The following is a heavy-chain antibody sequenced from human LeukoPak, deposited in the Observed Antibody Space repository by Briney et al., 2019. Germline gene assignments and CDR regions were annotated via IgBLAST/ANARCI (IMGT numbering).Heavy chain of an antibody. CDR2: LSYTGKT. V-gene: IGHV4-59*02. J-gene: IGHJ4*02. CDR1: GVSVSTSH. D-gene: IGHD2/OR15-2a*01. CDR3: SEGYFEPFDH. Sequence: KPSETLSLTCNVSGVSVSTSHWNWIRQRPGKGLEWIGCLSYTGKTDYNPSLKSRVSISLGSSNNHFSLKLTSVTAADTAVYYCSEGYFEPFDHWGQGILATVSS.